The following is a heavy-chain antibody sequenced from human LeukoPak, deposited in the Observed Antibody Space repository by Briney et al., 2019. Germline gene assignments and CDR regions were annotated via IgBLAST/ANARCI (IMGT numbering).Heavy chain of an antibody. V-gene: IGHV4-59*08. Sequence: SETLSLTCTVSGGSISNYYWSWLQQPPGKGLEWIGYIYNSGSTDYNPSLKSRVTISVDTSKNQFSLKLSSVTAADTAVYYWARRPYSGSYYDWFDPWGQGTLVTVSS. CDR1: GGSISNYY. CDR2: IYNSGST. J-gene: IGHJ5*02. CDR3: ARRPYSGSYYDWFDP. D-gene: IGHD1-26*01.